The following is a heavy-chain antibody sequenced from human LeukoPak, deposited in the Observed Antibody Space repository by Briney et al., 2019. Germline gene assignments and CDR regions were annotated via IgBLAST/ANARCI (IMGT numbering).Heavy chain of an antibody. V-gene: IGHV3-30*18. CDR3: AKGYDYYLDV. J-gene: IGHJ6*03. CDR2: ISYDGSNK. CDR1: GFTFSSYA. Sequence: GGSLRLSCAASGFTFSSYAMTWVRQAPGKGREWVAVISYDGSNKYYADSVKGRFTISRDNSKNTLLLQMNSLRGEDTAVYYCAKGYDYYLDVWGKGTTVTVPS.